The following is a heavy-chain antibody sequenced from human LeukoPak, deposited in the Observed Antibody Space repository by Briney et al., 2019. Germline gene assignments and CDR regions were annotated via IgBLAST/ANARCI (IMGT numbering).Heavy chain of an antibody. CDR2: IIPIFGTA. Sequence: SVKVSCKASGGTFSSYAISWVRQAPGQGLEWVGGIIPIFGTANYAQKFQGRVTITADESTSTAYMELSSLRSEDTAVYYCARDSSSSGSFDYWGQGTLVTVSS. V-gene: IGHV1-69*13. CDR1: GGTFSSYA. J-gene: IGHJ4*02. D-gene: IGHD3-22*01. CDR3: ARDSSSSGSFDY.